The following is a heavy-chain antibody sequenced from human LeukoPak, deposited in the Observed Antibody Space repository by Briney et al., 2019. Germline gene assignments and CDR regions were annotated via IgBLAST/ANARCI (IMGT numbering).Heavy chain of an antibody. CDR1: GFTLSSYA. V-gene: IGHV3-23*01. Sequence: PGGSLRLSCAASGFTLSSYAMSWVRQAPGKGLEWVSAISDTGNTYHADSVKGRFTISRDNAKNSLYLQMNSLRAEDTAVYYCASPFGYSYGLAGFVWGQGTLVTVSS. D-gene: IGHD5-18*01. J-gene: IGHJ4*02. CDR3: ASPFGYSYGLAGFV. CDR2: ISDTGNT.